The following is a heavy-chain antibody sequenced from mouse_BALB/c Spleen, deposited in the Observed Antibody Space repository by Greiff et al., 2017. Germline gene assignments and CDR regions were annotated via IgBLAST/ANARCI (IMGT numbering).Heavy chain of an antibody. CDR2: IWSGGST. J-gene: IGHJ3*01. Sequence: VMLVESGPGLVQPSQSLSITCTVSGFSLTSYGVHWVRQSPGKGLEWLGVIWSGGSTDYNAAFISRLSISKDNSKSQVFFKMNSLQANDTAIYYCARYGNYLAWFAYWGQGTLVTVSA. CDR1: GFSLTSYG. D-gene: IGHD2-1*01. CDR3: ARYGNYLAWFAY. V-gene: IGHV2-2*02.